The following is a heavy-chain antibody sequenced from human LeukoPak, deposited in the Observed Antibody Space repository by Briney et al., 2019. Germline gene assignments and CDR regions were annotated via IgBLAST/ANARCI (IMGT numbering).Heavy chain of an antibody. Sequence: SGPTLVKPTQTLTLTCTFSGFSLSSSGVGVGSIRQPPGKALEWLGLIYWNDDKRYSPSLKSKLTITRDTSKNEVVLTMTNMDPVDTATYYCAHRLGYCSTTSCYADWFDPWGQGTLVTVSS. J-gene: IGHJ5*02. D-gene: IGHD2-2*01. V-gene: IGHV2-5*01. CDR2: IYWNDDK. CDR1: GFSLSSSGVG. CDR3: AHRLGYCSTTSCYADWFDP.